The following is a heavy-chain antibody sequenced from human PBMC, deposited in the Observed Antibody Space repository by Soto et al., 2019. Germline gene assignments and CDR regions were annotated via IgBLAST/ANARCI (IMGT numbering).Heavy chain of an antibody. V-gene: IGHV3-66*01. CDR2: VYSDGST. Sequence: EVQLVESGGGLVQPGGSLRLSCAASGFTVSSNYMSWVRQAPGKGLEWVSIVYSDGSTYYAESVKGRFTISRDNSKNTLYLQMNSLRVEDTAMYYCARDPDYYYDHWGQGTLVTVSS. CDR3: ARDPDYYYDH. J-gene: IGHJ4*02. CDR1: GFTVSSNY. D-gene: IGHD3-22*01.